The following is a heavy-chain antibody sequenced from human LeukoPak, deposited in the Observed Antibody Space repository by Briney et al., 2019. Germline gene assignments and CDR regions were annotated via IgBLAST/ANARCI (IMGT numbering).Heavy chain of an antibody. Sequence: PSETLSLTCAVYGGSFSGYYWSWIRQPPGKGLEWIGEINHSGSTNYNPSLKSRVTMSVDTSKNQFSLKLSSVTAADTAVYYCARVSSSWYQDWYFALWGRGTLVTVSS. V-gene: IGHV4-34*01. CDR1: GGSFSGYY. CDR2: INHSGST. D-gene: IGHD6-13*01. CDR3: ARVSSSWYQDWYFAL. J-gene: IGHJ2*01.